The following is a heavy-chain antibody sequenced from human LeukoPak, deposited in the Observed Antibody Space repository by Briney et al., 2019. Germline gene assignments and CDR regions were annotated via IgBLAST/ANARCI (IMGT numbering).Heavy chain of an antibody. CDR2: ISGGGGST. D-gene: IGHD3-16*01. V-gene: IGHV3-23*01. Sequence: GGSLRLSCAASGFNFSNYAMSWVRQAPGKGLEWVSIISGGGGSTYYADSVKGRFVISRDNSKNTLYLQMNSLRAEDTAVFYCAASTFGGLGARTLDYWGQGTLVIVSS. J-gene: IGHJ4*02. CDR1: GFNFSNYA. CDR3: AASTFGGLGARTLDY.